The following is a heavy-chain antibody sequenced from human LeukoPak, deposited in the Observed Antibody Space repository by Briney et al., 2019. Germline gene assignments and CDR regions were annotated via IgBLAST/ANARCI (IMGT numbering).Heavy chain of an antibody. J-gene: IGHJ3*02. CDR2: IIPIFGTA. V-gene: IGHV1-69*05. CDR3: AIETARGFGELLGAFDI. Sequence: ASVKVSCKASGGTFSSYAISWVRQAPGQGLEWMGGIIPIFGTANYAQKFQGRVTITTDESTSTAYMELSGLRSEDTAVYYCAIETARGFGELLGAFDIWGQGTMVTVSS. D-gene: IGHD3-10*01. CDR1: GGTFSSYA.